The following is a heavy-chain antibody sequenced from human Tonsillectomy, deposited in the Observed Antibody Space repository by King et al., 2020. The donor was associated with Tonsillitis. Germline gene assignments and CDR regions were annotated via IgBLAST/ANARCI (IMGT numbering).Heavy chain of an antibody. Sequence: QLVQSGAEVKKPGESLKISCKGSGYSFTSYWIAWVRQMPGKGLEWMGIIYLGDSDTRYSPSFQGQVTISADKSISTAYLQWSSLKASDTAMYYCARQRAGWDCYSTNNGDWYFDLWGRGTLVTVSS. J-gene: IGHJ2*01. CDR3: ARQRAGWDCYSTNNGDWYFDL. V-gene: IGHV5-51*01. CDR2: IYLGDSDT. CDR1: GYSFTSYW. D-gene: IGHD2-15*01.